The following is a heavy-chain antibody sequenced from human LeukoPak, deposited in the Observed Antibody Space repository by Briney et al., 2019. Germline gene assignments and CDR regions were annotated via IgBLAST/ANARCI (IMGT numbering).Heavy chain of an antibody. CDR3: ASEAIGYYYGMDV. Sequence: SETLSLTCTVSGGSISSGSYYWSWIRQPAGKGLEWIGRIYTSGSTNYNPSLMSRVTISVDTSKNQFSLKLSSVTAADTAVYYCASEAIGYYYGMDVWGQGTTVTVSS. CDR2: IYTSGST. CDR1: GGSISSGSYY. V-gene: IGHV4-61*02. J-gene: IGHJ6*02. D-gene: IGHD3-22*01.